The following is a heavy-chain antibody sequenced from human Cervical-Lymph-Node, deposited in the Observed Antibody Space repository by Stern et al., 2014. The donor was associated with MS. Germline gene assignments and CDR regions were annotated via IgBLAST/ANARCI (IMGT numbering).Heavy chain of an antibody. CDR1: GFTFNDYY. V-gene: IGHV3-11*01. CDR2: ISTIGTTK. CDR3: ARAGTTGLYHYYGMDV. J-gene: IGHJ6*02. D-gene: IGHD1-1*01. Sequence: VQLEESGGGLVKPGGSLRLSCAASGFTFNDYYMTWIRQTPGKGLEWVSYISTIGTTKYYADSVRGRFTISRDNARNSLYLRMTGLRVDDTAVYYCARAGTTGLYHYYGMDVWGQGTTVTVSS.